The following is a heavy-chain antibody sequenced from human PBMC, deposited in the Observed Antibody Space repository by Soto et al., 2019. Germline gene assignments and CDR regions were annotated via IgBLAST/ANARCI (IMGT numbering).Heavy chain of an antibody. CDR1: GFTVSRNY. Sequence: GGSLRLSCAASGFTVSRNYMSWVRQAPGKGLEWVSVIYSGGSTYYADSVKGRFTISRDNSKKTLYLQMNSLRAEDTAGYYCASTYYYGSGSYYPYYYYGMDVWGQGTTVTVSS. V-gene: IGHV3-53*01. CDR3: ASTYYYGSGSYYPYYYYGMDV. J-gene: IGHJ6*02. D-gene: IGHD3-10*01. CDR2: IYSGGST.